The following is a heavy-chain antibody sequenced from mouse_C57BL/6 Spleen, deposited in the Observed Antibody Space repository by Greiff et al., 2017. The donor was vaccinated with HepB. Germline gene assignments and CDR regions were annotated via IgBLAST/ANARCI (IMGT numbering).Heavy chain of an antibody. CDR1: GYAFSSYW. V-gene: IGHV1-80*01. CDR2: IYPGDGDT. CDR3: ARTGYYGSSDDY. J-gene: IGHJ2*01. D-gene: IGHD1-1*01. Sequence: QVQLQQSGAELVKPGASVKISCKASGYAFSSYWMNWVKQRPGKGLEWIGQIYPGDGDTNYNGKFKGKATLTADKSSSTAYMQLSSLTSEDSAVYFCARTGYYGSSDDYWGQGTTLTVSS.